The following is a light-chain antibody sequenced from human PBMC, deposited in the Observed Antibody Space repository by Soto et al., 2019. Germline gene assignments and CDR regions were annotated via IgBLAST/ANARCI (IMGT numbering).Light chain of an antibody. J-gene: IGKJ4*01. CDR3: QQYYSTPLT. V-gene: IGKV4-1*01. Sequence: DIVMTQSPDSLAVSLGERATINCKSSQSVLHSSNNKNYLTWYQQKPGQPPKLLIYWASTRESGVPDRFSGSGSGTDFTRNISILQAEDVAVYYCQQYYSTPLTFGGGTKLEIQ. CDR1: QSVLHSSNNKNY. CDR2: WAS.